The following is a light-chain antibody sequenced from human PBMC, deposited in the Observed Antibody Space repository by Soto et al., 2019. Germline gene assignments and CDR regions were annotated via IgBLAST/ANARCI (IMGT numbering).Light chain of an antibody. V-gene: IGLV2-14*03. CDR3: SSYISSSTPYV. Sequence: QSALTQPASVSGSPGQSITISCTGTNSDFGAYNFVSWYQHHPGKAPKPIIFGVSDRPSGVSDRFSGSKSGNTASLTISGLQAEDEADYYCSSYISSSTPYVFGTGTKVTVL. CDR1: NSDFGAYNF. J-gene: IGLJ1*01. CDR2: GVS.